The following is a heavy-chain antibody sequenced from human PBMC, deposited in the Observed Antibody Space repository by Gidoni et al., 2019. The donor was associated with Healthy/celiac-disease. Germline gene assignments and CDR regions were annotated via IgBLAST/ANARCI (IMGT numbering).Heavy chain of an antibody. V-gene: IGHV3-23*01. CDR3: AKDLSAVAGTVHY. Sequence: EVQLLESGGGLVHPGGSLSLSCAASGSTFSSYAMSWVRQAPGKGLEWVSAISGSGGSTYYADSVKGRFTISRDNSKNTLYLQMNSLRAEDTAVYYCAKDLSAVAGTVHYWGQGTLVTVSS. CDR2: ISGSGGST. CDR1: GSTFSSYA. J-gene: IGHJ4*02. D-gene: IGHD6-19*01.